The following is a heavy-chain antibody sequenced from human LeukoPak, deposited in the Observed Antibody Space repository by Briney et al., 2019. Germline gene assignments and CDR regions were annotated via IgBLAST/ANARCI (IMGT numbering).Heavy chain of an antibody. CDR3: ARERLNYYYMDV. CDR2: IRSDGINK. Sequence: GGSLRLSCAASGFTFSNYGMHWVRQAPGKGLEWVAFIRSDGINKYHADSVKGRFTISRDNAKNSLYLQMNSLRAEDTAVYYCARERLNYYYMDVWGKGTTVTVSS. CDR1: GFTFSNYG. V-gene: IGHV3-30*02. J-gene: IGHJ6*03.